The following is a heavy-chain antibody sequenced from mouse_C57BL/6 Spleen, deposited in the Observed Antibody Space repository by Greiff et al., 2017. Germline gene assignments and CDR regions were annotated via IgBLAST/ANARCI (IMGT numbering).Heavy chain of an antibody. CDR3: ARGRGDLDY. Sequence: VQLQQPGAELVKPGASVKLSCKASGYTFTSYWMQWVKQRPGQGLEWIGEIDPSDSYTNYNQKFKGKATLTVDTSSSTAYMQLSSLTSEDSAVYYCARGRGDLDYWGQGTTLTVSS. CDR2: IDPSDSYT. D-gene: IGHD2-13*01. J-gene: IGHJ2*01. V-gene: IGHV1-50*01. CDR1: GYTFTSYW.